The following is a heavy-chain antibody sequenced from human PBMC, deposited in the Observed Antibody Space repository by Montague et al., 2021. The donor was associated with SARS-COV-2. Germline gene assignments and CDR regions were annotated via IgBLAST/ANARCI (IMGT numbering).Heavy chain of an antibody. V-gene: IGHV3-21*01. J-gene: IGHJ4*02. CDR3: ARDWQYYYDSSGYYDY. D-gene: IGHD3-22*01. Sequence: SLRLSCAASGFTFSSYSMNWVRQAPGKGLEWVSSISSSSSYIYYADSVKGRFTISRDNAKNSLYLQMNSLRAEDTAVYYCARDWQYYYDSSGYYDYWGQGTLVTVSS. CDR2: ISSSSSYI. CDR1: GFTFSSYS.